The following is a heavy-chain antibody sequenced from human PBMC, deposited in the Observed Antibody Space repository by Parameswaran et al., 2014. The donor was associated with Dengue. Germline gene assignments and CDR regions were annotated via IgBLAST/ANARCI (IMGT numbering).Heavy chain of an antibody. CDR3: ARGDFHHYYGWDL. CDR2: INHSGGST. J-gene: IGHJ6*02. V-gene: IGHV1-46*01. D-gene: IGHD3-3*01. Sequence: WVRQAPGQGLEWMGMINHSGGSTTYAQKFQGRVTVTRDTSTSTVYMELSSLRSEDTAVYYCARGDFHHYYGWDLWGQGDRGHRLL.